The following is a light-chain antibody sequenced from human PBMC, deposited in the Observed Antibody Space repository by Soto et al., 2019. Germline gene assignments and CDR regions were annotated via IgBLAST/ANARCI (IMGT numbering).Light chain of an antibody. V-gene: IGKV1-39*01. CDR1: QTISKY. Sequence: DIQMTHSPSSLSASVGDRVSITCRASQTISKYLNWYQQKPGKAPKLLIYGASILQSGVPSRFSGSGSGTGFTLTISSLQPEDFAVYYCKQYNNWPPLTFGPGMRVDIX. CDR3: KQYNNWPPLT. J-gene: IGKJ4*01. CDR2: GAS.